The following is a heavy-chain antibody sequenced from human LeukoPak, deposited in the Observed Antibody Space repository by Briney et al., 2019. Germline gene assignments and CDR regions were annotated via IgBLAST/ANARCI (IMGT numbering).Heavy chain of an antibody. CDR2: ISGSAGST. V-gene: IGHV3-23*01. CDR1: GFTFSSYA. Sequence: GGSLRLSCAASGFTFSSYAMSWVRQAPGKGLEWVSAISGSAGSTYYADSVKGRFTISRDDSKNTLYLQMNNLRAEDTAIYYCAKDARMGTGTPRYFFDYWGQGTLVTVSS. J-gene: IGHJ4*02. D-gene: IGHD1-1*01. CDR3: AKDARMGTGTPRYFFDY.